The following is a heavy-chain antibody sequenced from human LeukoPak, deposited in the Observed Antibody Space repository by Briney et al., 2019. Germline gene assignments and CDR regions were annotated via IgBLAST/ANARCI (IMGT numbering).Heavy chain of an antibody. V-gene: IGHV1-18*01. D-gene: IGHD3-16*02. Sequence: ASVKVSCKASSYTFTSYGISWVRQAPGQGLEWMGWISAYNGNTNYAQKLQGRVTMTTDTSTSTAYMELRSLRSDDTAVYYCARVMITFGGVIVTIDYWGQGTLVTVSS. CDR1: SYTFTSYG. J-gene: IGHJ4*02. CDR2: ISAYNGNT. CDR3: ARVMITFGGVIVTIDY.